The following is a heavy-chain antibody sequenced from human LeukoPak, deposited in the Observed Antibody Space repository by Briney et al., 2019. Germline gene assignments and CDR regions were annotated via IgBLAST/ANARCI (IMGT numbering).Heavy chain of an antibody. CDR1: GFTFSDYY. CDR2: ISSSGSTI. V-gene: IGHV3-11*04. D-gene: IGHD4-17*01. J-gene: IGHJ4*02. CDR3: VAHYGDYALGY. Sequence: PGGSLRLSCAASGFTFSDYYMSWIRQAPGKGLEWVSYISSSGSTIYYADSVKGRFTISRDNAKNTLYLQMNSLRAEDTVVYYCVAHYGDYALGYWGQGTLVTVSS.